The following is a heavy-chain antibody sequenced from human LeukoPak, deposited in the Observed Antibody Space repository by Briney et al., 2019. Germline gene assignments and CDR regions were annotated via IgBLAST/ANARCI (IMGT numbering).Heavy chain of an antibody. CDR1: GFTFSGYW. Sequence: GGSLRLSCAASGFTFSGYWMHWVRQAPGKGLVWVSRINSDGSSTSYADSVKGRFTISRDNAKNTLYLQMNSLGAEDTAVYFCTRDGEALNEYYGMDVWGQGTTVTVSS. J-gene: IGHJ6*02. D-gene: IGHD1-1*01. CDR2: INSDGSST. V-gene: IGHV3-74*01. CDR3: TRDGEALNEYYGMDV.